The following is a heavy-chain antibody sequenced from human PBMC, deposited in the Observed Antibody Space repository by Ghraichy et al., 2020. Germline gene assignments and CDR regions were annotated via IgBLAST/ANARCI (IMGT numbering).Heavy chain of an antibody. CDR1: GFTFSSYW. Sequence: GESLNISCAASGFTFSSYWMSWVRQAPGKGLEWLANIKQDGSEKYYVDSVKGRFTISRDNAKNSLYLQMNSLRAEDTAVYYCARGLSSSGYYLGAFDIWGQGTMVTVPS. V-gene: IGHV3-7*01. CDR2: IKQDGSEK. D-gene: IGHD3-22*01. CDR3: ARGLSSSGYYLGAFDI. J-gene: IGHJ3*02.